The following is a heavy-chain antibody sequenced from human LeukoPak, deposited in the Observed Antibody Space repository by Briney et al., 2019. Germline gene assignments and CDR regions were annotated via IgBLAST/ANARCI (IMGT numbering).Heavy chain of an antibody. J-gene: IGHJ2*01. CDR3: ARDGYFDL. CDR1: GYTFTTHG. V-gene: IGHV1-18*01. Sequence: ASVKVSCKASGYTFTTHGIAWVRQAPGQGLEWMGWISAHNGNTNYAQSLQGRVTMTTDTSTNTAYMELRSLRSEDTAVYYCARDGYFDLWGRGTLVTVSS. CDR2: ISAHNGNT.